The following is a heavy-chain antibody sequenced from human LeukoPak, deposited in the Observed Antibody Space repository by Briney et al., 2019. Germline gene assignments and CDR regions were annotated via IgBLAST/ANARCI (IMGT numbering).Heavy chain of an antibody. D-gene: IGHD5-24*01. CDR3: ARGEMATIEDAFDI. CDR2: IYYSGST. Sequence: SETLSLTCTVSGGSISSSSYYWGWIRQPPGKGLEWIGSIYYSGSTYYNPSLKSRVTISVDTSKNQFSLKLSSVTAADTAVYYCARGEMATIEDAFDIWSQGTMVTVSS. V-gene: IGHV4-39*07. J-gene: IGHJ3*02. CDR1: GGSISSSSYY.